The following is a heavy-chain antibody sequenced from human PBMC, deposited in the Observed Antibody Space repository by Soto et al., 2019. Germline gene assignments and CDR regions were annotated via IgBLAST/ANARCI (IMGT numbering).Heavy chain of an antibody. CDR3: AREAAVAGTGAFDI. D-gene: IGHD6-19*01. CDR2: IYDSGST. J-gene: IGHJ3*02. V-gene: IGHV4-4*03. CDR1: GGCISSINW. Sequence: PETLSLTCAVSGGCISSINWGCGGRQPRGKGLEWIREIYDSGSTNYNPYLKSRVTISGDKSKNQFYLKLSSVTAADTAVYYCAREAAVAGTGAFDIWGQGTMVTVSS.